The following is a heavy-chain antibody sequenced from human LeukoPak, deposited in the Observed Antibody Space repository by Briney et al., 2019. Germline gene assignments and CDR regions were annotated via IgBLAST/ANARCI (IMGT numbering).Heavy chain of an antibody. CDR1: GFTFGGYD. V-gene: IGHV3-49*04. D-gene: IGHD3-10*01. CDR3: TRHHYGSGSSGFDY. CDR2: ISNNAYGGSK. Sequence: GGSLRLSCTASGFTFGGYDMSWVRQAPGKGLEWVGFISNNAYGGSKEYAASVKGRFTISRDDSKSIAYLQMNSLKTEDTAVYYCTRHHYGSGSSGFDYWGQGTLVTVSS. J-gene: IGHJ4*02.